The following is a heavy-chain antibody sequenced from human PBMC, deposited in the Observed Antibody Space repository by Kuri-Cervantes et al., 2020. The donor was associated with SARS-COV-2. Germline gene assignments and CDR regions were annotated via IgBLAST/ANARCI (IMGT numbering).Heavy chain of an antibody. Sequence: GESLKISCAASGFTFSSYSMNWVRQAPGKGLEWVSSISSSSSYIYYADSVKGRFAFSRDTSQNTLYLQMNSLRAEDTAVYYCARDRWGDFMDVWGEGTTVTVSS. CDR3: ARDRWGDFMDV. CDR1: GFTFSSYS. CDR2: ISSSSSYI. J-gene: IGHJ6*03. D-gene: IGHD4-23*01. V-gene: IGHV3-21*04.